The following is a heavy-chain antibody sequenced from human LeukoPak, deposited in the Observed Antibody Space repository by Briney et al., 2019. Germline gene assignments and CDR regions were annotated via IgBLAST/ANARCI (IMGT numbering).Heavy chain of an antibody. Sequence: GGSLRLSCAASGFTFDDYAMHWVRQAPGKGLEWVSGISWNSGSIGYADSVKGRFTISRDNAKNSLYLQMNSLRVEDTALYYCARVRSVGGNPHAFNIWGQGTMVTVSS. V-gene: IGHV3-9*01. CDR1: GFTFDDYA. CDR3: ARVRSVGGNPHAFNI. D-gene: IGHD4-23*01. CDR2: ISWNSGSI. J-gene: IGHJ3*02.